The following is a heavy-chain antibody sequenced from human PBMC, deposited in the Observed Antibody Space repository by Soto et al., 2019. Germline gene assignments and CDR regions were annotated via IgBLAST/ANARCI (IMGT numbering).Heavy chain of an antibody. D-gene: IGHD3-9*01. CDR2: IYWDDDK. V-gene: IGHV2-5*02. J-gene: IGHJ4*02. CDR1: GFSLATSGLA. Sequence: QITLKESGPTLVKPTQTLTLTCTFSGFSLATSGLAVGWIRQPPGKALDWLALIYWDDDKRYSPSLSTRLTITKDTSKNQVVLTMTNMDPADTATYYCAHRHGTGVVAYWGQGMLVTVSS. CDR3: AHRHGTGVVAY.